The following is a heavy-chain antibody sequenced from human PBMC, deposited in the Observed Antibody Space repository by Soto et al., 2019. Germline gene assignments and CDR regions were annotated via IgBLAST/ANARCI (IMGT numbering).Heavy chain of an antibody. J-gene: IGHJ5*02. D-gene: IGHD2-2*01. CDR3: ARVVPGHEASFGP. V-gene: IGHV1-18*01. Sequence: ASVKGSCKTSGYTFSNYGITWVRQAPGQPLEWLGWISLYSDGTNYAQKFQGRVSMTTDTPTTTAYMELRSLRSDDTAVYYCARVVPGHEASFGPPGQALLVTVSS. CDR1: GYTFSNYG. CDR2: ISLYSDGT.